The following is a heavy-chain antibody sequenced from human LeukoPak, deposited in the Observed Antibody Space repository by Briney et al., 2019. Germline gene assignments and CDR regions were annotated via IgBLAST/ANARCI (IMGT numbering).Heavy chain of an antibody. CDR3: AIGQRYGKFGY. D-gene: IGHD3-16*01. CDR2: INHSGST. Sequence: GSLRLSCAASGFDFSTQWMSWIRQPPGKGLEWIGEINHSGSTNYNPSLRSRVTISVDTSKNQFSLKLSSVTAADTAVYYCAIGQRYGKFGYWGQGTLVTVSS. CDR1: GFDFSTQW. V-gene: IGHV4-34*01. J-gene: IGHJ4*02.